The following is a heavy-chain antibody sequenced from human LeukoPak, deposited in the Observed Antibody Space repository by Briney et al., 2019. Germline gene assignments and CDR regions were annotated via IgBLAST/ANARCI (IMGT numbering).Heavy chain of an antibody. CDR2: ISSNGGNT. Sequence: GGSLRLSCAASGFTFSSFAIHWVRQAPGKGLEYVSAISSNGGNTYYANSVKGRFTISRDNSKNTLYLQMGSLRAEDMAVYYCARGPKGIALYYFDYWGQGTLVTVSS. D-gene: IGHD1-14*01. CDR1: GFTFSSFA. V-gene: IGHV3-64*01. J-gene: IGHJ4*02. CDR3: ARGPKGIALYYFDY.